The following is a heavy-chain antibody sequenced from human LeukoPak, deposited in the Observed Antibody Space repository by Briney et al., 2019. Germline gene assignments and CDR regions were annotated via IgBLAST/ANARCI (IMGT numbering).Heavy chain of an antibody. D-gene: IGHD2-8*01. V-gene: IGHV3-23*01. CDR1: GFTFSSYA. CDR3: AKDTSIGRYCTNGVCSPFDY. J-gene: IGHJ4*02. Sequence: PGGSLRLSCAASGFTFSSYAMSWVRQAPGKGLEWVSAISDSRGSTYDADSVKGRFTISRDNSKNTLYLQMNSLRAEDTAVYYCAKDTSIGRYCTNGVCSPFDYWGQGTLVTVSS. CDR2: ISDSRGST.